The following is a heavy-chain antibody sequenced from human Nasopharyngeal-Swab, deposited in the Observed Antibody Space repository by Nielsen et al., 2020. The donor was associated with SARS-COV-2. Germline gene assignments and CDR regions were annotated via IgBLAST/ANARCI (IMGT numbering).Heavy chain of an antibody. D-gene: IGHD2-15*01. V-gene: IGHV4-39*01. Sequence: SETLSLTCRVSGGSISSRSYYWGWIRQPPGKGLERIGHIYNSGSTYYNPSLKSRVTISVDTSKNQFSLRLSSVTAADTAVYFCAREGDYCSGGGCYPGYWGQGTLVTVSS. CDR3: AREGDYCSGGGCYPGY. CDR1: GGSISSRSYY. J-gene: IGHJ4*02. CDR2: IYNSGST.